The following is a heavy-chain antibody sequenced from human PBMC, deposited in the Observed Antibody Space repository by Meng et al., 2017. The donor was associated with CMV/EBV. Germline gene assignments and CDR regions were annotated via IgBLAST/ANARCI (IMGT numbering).Heavy chain of an antibody. CDR1: GFTFSDYY. J-gene: IGHJ4*02. CDR2: ISSSGSTI. CDR3: ASNSALYCSGGSCYSENYFDF. D-gene: IGHD2-15*01. Sequence: GESLKISCAASGFTFSDYYMSWIRQAPGKGLEWVSYISSSGSTIYYADSVKGRFTISRDNAKNSLYLQMNSLRAEDTAVYYCASNSALYCSGGSCYSENYFDFWGQGTLVTVSS. V-gene: IGHV3-11*04.